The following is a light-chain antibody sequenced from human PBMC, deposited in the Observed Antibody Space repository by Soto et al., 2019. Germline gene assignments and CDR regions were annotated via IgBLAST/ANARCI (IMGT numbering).Light chain of an antibody. J-gene: IGKJ5*01. CDR3: QQYNNWPIT. V-gene: IGKV3-15*01. CDR2: GAS. Sequence: EIVMTQSPATLSVSPGERVTLSCRASQNILSNVAWYQQKPGQAPRLLIYGASTRATGIPARFSGSGSGNEFTLTISSLQSEDFEIYYCQQYNNWPITFGQGTRLEI. CDR1: QNILSN.